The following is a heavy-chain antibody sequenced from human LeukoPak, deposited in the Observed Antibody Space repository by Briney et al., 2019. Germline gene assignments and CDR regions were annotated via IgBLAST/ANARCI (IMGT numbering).Heavy chain of an antibody. CDR2: ISYDGSNK. D-gene: IGHD3-22*01. CDR1: GFTFSSYG. J-gene: IGHJ4*02. V-gene: IGHV3-30*18. CDR3: AKTLTTTSHLFDY. Sequence: PGGSLRLSCAASGFTFSSYGMHWVRQAPGKGLEWVAVISYDGSNKCYADSVKGRFTISRDNSKDTLYLQMNSLRAEDTAVYYCAKTLTTTSHLFDYWGQGTLVTVSS.